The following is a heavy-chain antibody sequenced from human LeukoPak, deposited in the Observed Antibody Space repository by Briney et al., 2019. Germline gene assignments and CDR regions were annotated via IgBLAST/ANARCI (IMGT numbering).Heavy chain of an antibody. Sequence: SETLSLTCTVSGGSISSYYWSWIRQPAGKGLEWIGYIYYSGSTNYNPSLKSRVTISVDTSKIQFSLKLSSVTAADTAVYYCARGITSWYYFDHWGQGSLVTVSS. D-gene: IGHD1-14*01. CDR1: GGSISSYY. CDR2: IYYSGST. J-gene: IGHJ4*02. CDR3: ARGITSWYYFDH. V-gene: IGHV4-59*01.